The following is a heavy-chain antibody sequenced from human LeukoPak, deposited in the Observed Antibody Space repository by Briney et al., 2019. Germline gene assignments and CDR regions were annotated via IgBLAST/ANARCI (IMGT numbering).Heavy chain of an antibody. D-gene: IGHD4-23*01. Sequence: SETLSLTCTVSGGSISSSSYYWGWIRQPPGKGLEWIGSIYYSGSTYYNPSLKSRVTISVDTSKNQFSLKLSPVTAADTAVYYCARAFDYGGNPFDYWGQGTLVTVSS. CDR2: IYYSGST. CDR3: ARAFDYGGNPFDY. V-gene: IGHV4-39*01. J-gene: IGHJ4*02. CDR1: GGSISSSSYY.